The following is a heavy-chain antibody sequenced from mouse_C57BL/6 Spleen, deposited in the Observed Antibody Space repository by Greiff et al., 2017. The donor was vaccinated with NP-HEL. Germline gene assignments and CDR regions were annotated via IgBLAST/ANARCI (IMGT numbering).Heavy chain of an antibody. J-gene: IGHJ3*01. Sequence: EVKVVESAGGLVQPGSSMKLSCTASGFTFSDYYMAWVRQVPEKGLEWVANINYDGSSTYYLDSLKSRFIISRDNAKNILYLQMSSLKSEDTATYYCARVGQLGRFAYWGQGTLVTVSA. CDR1: GFTFSDYY. D-gene: IGHD4-1*02. CDR3: ARVGQLGRFAY. CDR2: INYDGSST. V-gene: IGHV5-16*01.